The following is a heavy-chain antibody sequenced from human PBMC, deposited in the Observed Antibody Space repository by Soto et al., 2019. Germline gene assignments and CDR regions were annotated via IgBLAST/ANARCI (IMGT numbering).Heavy chain of an antibody. D-gene: IGHD1-26*01. CDR1: GGSISRGGYY. J-gene: IGHJ4*02. CDR3: AGTNVGASSPSDF. CDR2: ITYDGET. Sequence: QVQLQESGPGLVKPSQTLSLTCTVSGGSISRGGYYWGWIRQPPGKGLEWIGYITYDGETFYDPSPKTRLTIYTDMSKNQFSLKLRSVPATDAAVYYCAGTNVGASSPSDFWGQVTLVTVSS. V-gene: IGHV4-30-4*08.